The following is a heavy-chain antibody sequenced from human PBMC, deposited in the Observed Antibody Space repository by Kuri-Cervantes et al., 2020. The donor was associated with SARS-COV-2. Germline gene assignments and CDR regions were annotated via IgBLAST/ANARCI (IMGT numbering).Heavy chain of an antibody. CDR2: INPSGGST. D-gene: IGHD6-13*01. V-gene: IGHV1-46*01. Sequence: ASVKVSCKASGYTFTSCYMHWVRQAPGQGLEWMGIINPSGGSTSYAQKFQGRVTMTRDTSTSTVYMELSSLRSEDTAVYYCARAQEHNAQQLAGVDYWGQGTLVTVSS. CDR1: GYTFTSCY. CDR3: ARAQEHNAQQLAGVDY. J-gene: IGHJ4*02.